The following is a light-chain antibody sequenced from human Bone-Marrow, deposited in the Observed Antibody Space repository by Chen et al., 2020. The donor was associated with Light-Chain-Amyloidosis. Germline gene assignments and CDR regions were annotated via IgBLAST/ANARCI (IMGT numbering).Light chain of an antibody. CDR3: QVWDRSSDRPV. J-gene: IGLJ3*02. Sequence: SYVLTQPSSVSVAPGQTATIACGGNNIGSTSVHWYQQTPGQAPLLVVYDDSDRPSGIPGRLSGSNSGNTATLTISRVEVGDEADYYCQVWDRSSDRPVFGGGTKLTVL. V-gene: IGLV3-21*02. CDR2: DDS. CDR1: NIGSTS.